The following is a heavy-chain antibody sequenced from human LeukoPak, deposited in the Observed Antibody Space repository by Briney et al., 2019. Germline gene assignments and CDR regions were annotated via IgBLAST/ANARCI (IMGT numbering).Heavy chain of an antibody. V-gene: IGHV3-23*01. CDR2: ISGSGGST. D-gene: IGHD6-13*01. Sequence: PGGSLRLSCAASGFTFSSYAMSWVRQAPGKGLEWVSAISGSGGSTYYADSVKGRFTISRDNSKNTLYLQMNSLRAEDTAVYYCAKDLDRYSSSWYYFDYWGQGTLVTVSS. CDR1: GFTFSSYA. J-gene: IGHJ4*02. CDR3: AKDLDRYSSSWYYFDY.